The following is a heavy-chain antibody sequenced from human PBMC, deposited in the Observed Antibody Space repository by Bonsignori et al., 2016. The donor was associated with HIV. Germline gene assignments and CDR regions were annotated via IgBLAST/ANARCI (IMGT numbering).Heavy chain of an antibody. V-gene: IGHV3-48*02. CDR2: ISSGSNTI. J-gene: IGHJ4*02. D-gene: IGHD6-13*01. CDR3: ASRTSADTRAFDY. Sequence: VRQAPGKGLEWVSYISSGSNTIYYADSVKGRFTISRDNAKNSLYLQMNSLRDEDTAVYYCASRTSADTRAFDYWGQGTLVTVSS.